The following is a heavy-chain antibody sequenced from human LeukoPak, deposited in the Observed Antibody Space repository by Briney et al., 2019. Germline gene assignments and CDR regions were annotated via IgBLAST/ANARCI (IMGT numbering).Heavy chain of an antibody. V-gene: IGHV3-7*04. CDR2: INQDGSEL. J-gene: IGHJ6*02. D-gene: IGHD3-16*01. Sequence: GGSLRLSCAASGFTLSSYWMTWVRQAPGKGLQWVANINQDGSELYYVDSVKGRFTISRDNAKNSLYLQMNSLRAEDTAVYYCARSAGEIYYYYGMDVWGQGTTVTVSS. CDR3: ARSAGEIYYYYGMDV. CDR1: GFTLSSYW.